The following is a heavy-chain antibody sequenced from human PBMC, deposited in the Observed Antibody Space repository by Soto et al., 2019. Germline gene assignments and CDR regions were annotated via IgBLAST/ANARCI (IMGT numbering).Heavy chain of an antibody. V-gene: IGHV3-30*03. CDR3: AISLGLSSPFDY. D-gene: IGHD6-13*01. CDR2: ISYDGSNK. J-gene: IGHJ4*02. Sequence: QVQLVESGGGVVQPGRSLRLSCAASGFTFSSYGMQWVRQAPGKGLEWVAVISYDGSNKYYADSVKGRFTISRDNSKNTLYLQMNSLRAEDTAVYYCAISLGLSSPFDYWGQGTLVTVSS. CDR1: GFTFSSYG.